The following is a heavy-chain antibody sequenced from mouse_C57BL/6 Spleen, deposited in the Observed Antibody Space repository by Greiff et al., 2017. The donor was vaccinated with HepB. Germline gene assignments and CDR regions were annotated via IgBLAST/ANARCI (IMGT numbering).Heavy chain of an antibody. V-gene: IGHV2-3*01. J-gene: IGHJ1*03. Sequence: VQGVQSGPGLVAPSQCLSITCTVSGFSLTSYGVSWVRQPPGKGLEWLGVIWGDGGTNYHSALIASLSISKDNSKSQVCLKLNSLQTDDTATYYCAKPVLSGWWYFDVWGTGTTVTVSS. CDR3: AKPVLSGWWYFDV. D-gene: IGHD1-1*02. CDR2: IWGDGGT. CDR1: GFSLTSYG.